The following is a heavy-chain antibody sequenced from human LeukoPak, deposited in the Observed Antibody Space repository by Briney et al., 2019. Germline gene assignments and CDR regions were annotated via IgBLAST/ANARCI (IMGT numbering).Heavy chain of an antibody. CDR2: IKQDGSEK. V-gene: IGHV3-7*03. CDR1: GFTFSTYW. Sequence: GGSLRLSCAASGFTFSTYWMSWVRQAPGKGLEWVANIKQDGSEKYYVDSVKGRFTISRDNSRNTLYLQMNSLRVEDTAVYYCVKVIVTTSEKGGAFHVWGEGTMVTVSS. J-gene: IGHJ3*01. CDR3: VKVIVTTSEKGGAFHV. D-gene: IGHD5-12*01.